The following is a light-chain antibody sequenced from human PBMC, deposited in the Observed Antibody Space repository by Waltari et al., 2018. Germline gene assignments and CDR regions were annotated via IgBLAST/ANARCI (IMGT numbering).Light chain of an antibody. CDR2: DAS. Sequence: EIVLTQSPATLSLSPGERATLSCRASQSVRTYLAWYQHRPGQAPRLLIYDASNRATGVPARFSGSGSGTDFNLTISGLQPEDFAVYYCQERSNWPGGAFGGGTKVEIK. J-gene: IGKJ4*01. CDR1: QSVRTY. CDR3: QERSNWPGGA. V-gene: IGKV3-11*01.